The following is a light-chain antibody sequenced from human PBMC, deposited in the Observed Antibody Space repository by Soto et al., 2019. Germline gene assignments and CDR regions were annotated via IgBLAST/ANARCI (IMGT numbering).Light chain of an antibody. V-gene: IGLV2-14*01. CDR2: EVS. CDR1: SSDVGGSDY. Sequence: QSALTQSASVSGSPGQSITISCTGTSSDVGGSDYVSWYQQHPDKDPKLIISEVSDRPSGVSDRFSGSKSGNTASLTISGLQVEDEAYYYCCSYTTSNTYVFGTGTKVTVL. J-gene: IGLJ1*01. CDR3: CSYTTSNTYV.